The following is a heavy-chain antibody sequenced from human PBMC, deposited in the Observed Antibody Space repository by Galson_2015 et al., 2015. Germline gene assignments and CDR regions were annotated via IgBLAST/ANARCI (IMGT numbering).Heavy chain of an antibody. CDR1: GFSLSTSGMR. J-gene: IGHJ4*02. D-gene: IGHD6-13*01. V-gene: IGHV2-70*04. CDR3: ARGIAAASLDY. Sequence: PALVKPTQTLTLTCTFSGFSLSTSGMRVSWIRQPPGKALEWLARIDWDDDKFYSTSLKTRLTISKDTSTNQVVLTMTNMDPVDTATYYCARGIAAASLDYWGQGTLVTVSS. CDR2: IDWDDDK.